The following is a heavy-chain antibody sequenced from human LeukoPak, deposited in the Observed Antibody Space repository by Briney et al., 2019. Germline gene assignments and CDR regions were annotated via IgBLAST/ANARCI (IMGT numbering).Heavy chain of an antibody. D-gene: IGHD5-24*01. CDR1: GGSFSGYY. CDR3: AGGRDGYNFGY. V-gene: IGHV4-34*01. Sequence: SETLSLTCAVYGGSFSGYYWSWIRQPPGKGLEWIGEINHSGSTNYNPSLKSRVTISVDTSKNQFSLKLSSVTAADTAVYYCAGGRDGYNFGYWGQGTLVTVSS. CDR2: INHSGST. J-gene: IGHJ4*02.